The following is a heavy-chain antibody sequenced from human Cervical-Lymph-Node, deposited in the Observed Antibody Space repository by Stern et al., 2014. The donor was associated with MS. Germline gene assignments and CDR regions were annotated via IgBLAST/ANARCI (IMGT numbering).Heavy chain of an antibody. J-gene: IGHJ6*02. Sequence: VQLVESGPGLVKPSETLSLTCTVSGVSIITTSYYWGWIRQPPGKGLEWIGKIYYGRSTYPTRSQKSRFTISVKTSETRFSLRLSSVTAADTAVYYCAKHQWLLGYGMDVWGQGTTVTVSS. D-gene: IGHD2-8*01. V-gene: IGHV4-39*01. CDR2: IYYGRST. CDR3: AKHQWLLGYGMDV. CDR1: GVSIITTSYY.